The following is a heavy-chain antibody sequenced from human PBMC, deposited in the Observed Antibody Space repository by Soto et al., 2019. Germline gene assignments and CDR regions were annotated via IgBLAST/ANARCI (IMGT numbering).Heavy chain of an antibody. Sequence: GGSLRLSCAASGFTFSSYAMHRVRQAPGKGLEWVAVISYGGSNKNYPDSVKGRFTISRDNSKNTLYLQMNSLRAEDTAVYYCARGVEYGGTYFGHWGQGTLVTVSS. V-gene: IGHV3-30-3*01. D-gene: IGHD2-15*01. J-gene: IGHJ1*01. CDR1: GFTFSSYA. CDR3: ARGVEYGGTYFGH. CDR2: ISYGGSNK.